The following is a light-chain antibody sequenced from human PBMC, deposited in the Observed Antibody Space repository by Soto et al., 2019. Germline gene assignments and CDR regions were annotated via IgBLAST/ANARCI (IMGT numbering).Light chain of an antibody. CDR1: QSLDTW. CDR2: KAS. J-gene: IGKJ4*01. V-gene: IGKV1-5*03. Sequence: DIQMTQSPSTLSASVGDRVTITCRASQSLDTWLAWYQQKPGKAPKLLIYKASTLESGVPSRFSGSGSGTEFTLTINSLQPDDFATYYCQQYIIYPLTFGGGTKVDIK. CDR3: QQYIIYPLT.